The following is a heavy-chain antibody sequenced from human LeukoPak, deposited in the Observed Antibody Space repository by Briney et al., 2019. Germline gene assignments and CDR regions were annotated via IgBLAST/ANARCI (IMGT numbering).Heavy chain of an antibody. J-gene: IGHJ3*02. CDR1: GFTFSSYA. CDR3: AKTHNGDGYNYQNAFDI. CDR2: ISGGGGST. V-gene: IGHV3-23*01. Sequence: GGSLRLSCAASGFTFSSYAMRWVRQAPGKGLEWVSAISGGGGSTYYADSVKGRFTMSRDNSKNTLYLQMNSLRAEDTAVYYCAKTHNGDGYNYQNAFDIWGQGTMVTVSS. D-gene: IGHD5-24*01.